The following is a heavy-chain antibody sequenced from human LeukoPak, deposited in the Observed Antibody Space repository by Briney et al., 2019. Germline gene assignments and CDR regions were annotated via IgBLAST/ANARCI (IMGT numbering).Heavy chain of an antibody. CDR3: ARRDVFDI. CDR1: GFTFSNYW. V-gene: IGHV3-74*01. CDR2: INYDGTTT. J-gene: IGHJ3*02. Sequence: PGGSLRLSCAASGFTFSNYWMHWVRQAPGKGLVWVSRINYDGTTTGYADSVKGRFTISRDNAKNTLYLQMNSLRAEDTAVYYCARRDVFDIWGQGTTVTVSS.